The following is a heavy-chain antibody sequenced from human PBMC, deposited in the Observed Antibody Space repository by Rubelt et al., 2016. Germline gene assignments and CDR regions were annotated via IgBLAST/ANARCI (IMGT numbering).Heavy chain of an antibody. CDR3: ARGVSTSWTFWFDP. CDR1: GGSFRDYY. CDR2: INHSGST. D-gene: IGHD3/OR15-3a*01. V-gene: IGHV4-34*01. Sequence: QVQLQQWGAGLLKPSETLSLSCAVYGGSFRDYYWSWIRQSPGKGLEWIGEINHSGSTNVNPSLKSRVTVSVDTSKNQFSLKLTSVTAADTAVYYCARGVSTSWTFWFDPWGQGTLVTVSS. J-gene: IGHJ5*02.